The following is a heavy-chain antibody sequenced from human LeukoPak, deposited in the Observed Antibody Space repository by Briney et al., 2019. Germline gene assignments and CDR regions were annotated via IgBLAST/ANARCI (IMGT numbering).Heavy chain of an antibody. CDR1: GYTFTGYY. V-gene: IGHV1-2*02. D-gene: IGHD6-19*01. CDR2: INPNSGGT. Sequence: GASVKVSCKASGYTFTGYYMHWVRQAPGQGLESMGWINPNSGGTNYAQKFQGRVTMTRDTSISTAYMELSRLRSDDTAVYYCARAGYSSGWFPDPWGQGTLVTVSS. CDR3: ARAGYSSGWFPDP. J-gene: IGHJ5*02.